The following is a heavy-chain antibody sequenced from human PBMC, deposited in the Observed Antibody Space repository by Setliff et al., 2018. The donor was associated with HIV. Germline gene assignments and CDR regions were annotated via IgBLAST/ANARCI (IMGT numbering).Heavy chain of an antibody. CDR3: ARLVRGGSGHYFDY. J-gene: IGHJ4*02. V-gene: IGHV4-39*07. CDR1: GVTFSSNNYY. Sequence: SETLSLTCAVSGVTFSSNNYYWGWIRQPPGKGLEWIGTVFYSGSTSYSPPLKSRVTISVDTSRNQFSLKLKSVTAADTALYYCARLVRGGSGHYFDYRGQGKLVTVSS. CDR2: VFYSGST. D-gene: IGHD3-10*01.